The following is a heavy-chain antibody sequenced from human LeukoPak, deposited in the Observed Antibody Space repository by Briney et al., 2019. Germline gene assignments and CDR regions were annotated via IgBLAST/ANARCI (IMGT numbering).Heavy chain of an antibody. CDR1: GFTYSSYA. D-gene: IGHD5-18*01. Sequence: GGSLRLSCAASGFTYSSYAMSWVRQAPGKGLEWVSIINDRGITTYYADSMKGRFTVSRDNSKNTLYLQMNSLRAEDTAVYYCAKSGYSGDYWGQGTLVTVSS. J-gene: IGHJ4*02. V-gene: IGHV3-23*01. CDR2: INDRGITT. CDR3: AKSGYSGDY.